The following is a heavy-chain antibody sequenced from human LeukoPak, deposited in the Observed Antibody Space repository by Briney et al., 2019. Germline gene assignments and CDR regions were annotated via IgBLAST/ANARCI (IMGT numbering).Heavy chain of an antibody. CDR2: VNSNSGTT. V-gene: IGHV3-23*01. J-gene: IGHJ5*01. CDR3: AKPISGGLAVTADWFHP. D-gene: IGHD6-19*01. CDR1: GFAFSFYA. Sequence: PGGSLRLSCAASGFAFSFYAMSWLRQPPARGMEWVSTVNSNSGTTSYAAYVRGRFTISRDNSKNTLYLQVNTLRADDTATYYCAKPISGGLAVTADWFHPWGQGTLVVVSS.